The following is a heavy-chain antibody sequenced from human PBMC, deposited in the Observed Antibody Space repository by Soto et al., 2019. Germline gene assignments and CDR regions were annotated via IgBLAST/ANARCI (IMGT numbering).Heavy chain of an antibody. V-gene: IGHV3-30*04. J-gene: IGHJ2*01. Sequence: QAQLVESGGGVVQPGRSLTLSCAASGFTFSSFAIHWVRQAPGKGLEWVAAISYDGTTQFYADSVKGRSSISRDNSKNTLYRQVNTLSGEDTAAYFCARDPCGDCFDRYFDLWGHGTLVTVAS. CDR3: ARDPCGDCFDRYFDL. CDR1: GFTFSSFA. D-gene: IGHD2-21*02. CDR2: ISYDGTTQ.